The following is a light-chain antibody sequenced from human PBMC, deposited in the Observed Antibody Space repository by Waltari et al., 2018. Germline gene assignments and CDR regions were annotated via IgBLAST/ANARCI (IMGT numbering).Light chain of an antibody. CDR3: QQSYTMPMYT. Sequence: DIQMTQSPSSLSASVGDRVTITCRASQDISNNLNWYQQKPGKAPDLLIFAVFTLQSGVPSRFSGSGSGTEFTLTISSLQPEDSATYYCQQSYTMPMYTFGQGTKIEIK. J-gene: IGKJ2*01. V-gene: IGKV1-39*01. CDR2: AVF. CDR1: QDISNN.